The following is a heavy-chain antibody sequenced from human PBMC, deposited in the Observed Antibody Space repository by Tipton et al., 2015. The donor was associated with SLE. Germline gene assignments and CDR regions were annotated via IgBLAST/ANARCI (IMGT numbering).Heavy chain of an antibody. CDR1: GGSISSGSYY. CDR2: IHTSGNT. CDR3: VTHNFYAYAFDL. V-gene: IGHV4-61*02. Sequence: TLSLTCTVSGGSISSGSYYWSWIRQPAGKGLEWIGRIHTSGNTNYNPSLKSRVTISLDTSKNQFSLRLSSVTAADTAVYYCVTHNFYAYAFDLWGQGTMVTVSS. J-gene: IGHJ3*01. D-gene: IGHD2/OR15-2a*01.